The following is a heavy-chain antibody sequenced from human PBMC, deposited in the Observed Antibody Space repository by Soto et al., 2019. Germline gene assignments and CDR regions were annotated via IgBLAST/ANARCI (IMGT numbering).Heavy chain of an antibody. J-gene: IGHJ4*02. Sequence: QVQLVQSGAEVKKPGASVKVSCKASGYTFTTYAMHWVRQAPGQRLEWMVWINAGNGNTKYSQKFQGRVTITMDTSASTAYMERSSLRSEDTAVYYCASASSWFVTDYWGQGTLVTVSS. V-gene: IGHV1-3*01. D-gene: IGHD6-13*01. CDR3: ASASSWFVTDY. CDR1: GYTFTTYA. CDR2: INAGNGNT.